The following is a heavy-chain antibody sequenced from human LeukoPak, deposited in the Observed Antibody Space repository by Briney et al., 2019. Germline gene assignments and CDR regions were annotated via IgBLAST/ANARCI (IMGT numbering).Heavy chain of an antibody. V-gene: IGHV3-9*01. J-gene: IGHJ4*02. CDR1: GFTFSSYA. CDR3: AKASLAWGIAVAEYYFDY. Sequence: GGSLRLSCAASGFTFSSYAMSWVRQAPGKGLEWVSGISWNSGSIGYADSVKGRFTISRDNAKNSLYLQMNSLRAEDTALYYCAKASLAWGIAVAEYYFDYWGQGTLVTVSS. D-gene: IGHD6-19*01. CDR2: ISWNSGSI.